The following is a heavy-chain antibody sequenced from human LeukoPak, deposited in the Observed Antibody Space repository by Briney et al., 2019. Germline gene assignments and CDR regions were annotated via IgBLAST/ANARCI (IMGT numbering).Heavy chain of an antibody. Sequence: SETLSLTCTVSGGSISSGGYYWSWIRQHPGKGLEWIGYIYYSGSTNYNPSLKSRVTISVDTSKNQFSLKLSSVTAADTAVYYCALLGEMASLDYWGQGTLVTVSS. CDR3: ALLGEMASLDY. CDR2: IYYSGST. CDR1: GGSISSGGYY. J-gene: IGHJ4*02. D-gene: IGHD3-10*01. V-gene: IGHV4-61*08.